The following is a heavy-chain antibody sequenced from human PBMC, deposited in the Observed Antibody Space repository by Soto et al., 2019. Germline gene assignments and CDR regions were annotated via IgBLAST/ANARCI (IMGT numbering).Heavy chain of an antibody. CDR2: INPKFGDT. CDR3: ARNMDYYYGRGSGNGHGV. Sequence: QVQLVQSGAEVKEPGDSVRVSCEASGYTFTAYHIHWVRQAPGQGLEWMGWINPKFGDTTYAQDLQGRFSMTRDMSISTVYMELSRLTSDDTAIYYCARNMDYYYGRGSGNGHGVWGQGTTVTVFS. D-gene: IGHD3-10*02. V-gene: IGHV1-2*02. CDR1: GYTFTAYH. J-gene: IGHJ6*02.